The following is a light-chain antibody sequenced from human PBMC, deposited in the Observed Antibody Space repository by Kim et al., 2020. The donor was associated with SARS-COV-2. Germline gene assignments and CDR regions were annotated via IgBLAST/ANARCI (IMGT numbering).Light chain of an antibody. Sequence: STTISCPGTSSDVGGYNNVAWYQQHPGKAPKIMIYDVDKRPSGVADRCSGSKSGDKAALTISGRQAEDETDYYCSSYTSSGTQVVFGGGTKLTVL. CDR1: SSDVGGYNN. CDR2: DVD. J-gene: IGLJ2*01. V-gene: IGLV2-14*03. CDR3: SSYTSSGTQVV.